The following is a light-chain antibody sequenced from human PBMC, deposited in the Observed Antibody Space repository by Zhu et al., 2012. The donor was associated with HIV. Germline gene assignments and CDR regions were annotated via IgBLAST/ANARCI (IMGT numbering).Light chain of an antibody. J-gene: IGKJ4*01. V-gene: IGKV3-11*01. CDR2: DAS. Sequence: IVLTQSPPTLSLSPGERATLSCRASQSIGSYLAWYQQRPGQAPRLLMYDASIRATGISARFSGSGSGTDFTLTISSLEPEDFAVYYCQQRSNWPLTFGGGTKVEIK. CDR1: QSIGSY. CDR3: QQRSNWPLT.